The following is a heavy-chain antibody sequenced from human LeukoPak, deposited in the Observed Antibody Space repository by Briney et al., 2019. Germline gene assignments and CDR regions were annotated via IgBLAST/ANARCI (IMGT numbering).Heavy chain of an antibody. CDR2: ISAYNGNT. Sequence: GASVKVSCKASGYTFTSYGISWVRQAPGQGLEWMGWISAYNGNTNYAQKLQGRVTMTIDTSTSTAYMELRSLRSDDAAVYYCARDLGYSYGTELDYWGQGTLVTVSS. CDR3: ARDLGYSYGTELDY. D-gene: IGHD5-18*01. J-gene: IGHJ4*02. CDR1: GYTFTSYG. V-gene: IGHV1-18*01.